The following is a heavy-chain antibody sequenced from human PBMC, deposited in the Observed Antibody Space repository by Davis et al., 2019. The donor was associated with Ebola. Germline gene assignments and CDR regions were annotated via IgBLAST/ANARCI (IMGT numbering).Heavy chain of an antibody. CDR1: GYTFASYA. CDR3: ARCEENPDTTMVSCFDY. CDR2: INTNTGNP. Sequence: ASVKVSCKASGYTFASYAMNWVRQAPGQGLEWMGWINTNTGNPTYAQGFTGRFVFSLDTSVSTAYLQISSLKAEDTAVYYCARCEENPDTTMVSCFDYWGQGTLVTVSS. V-gene: IGHV7-4-1*02. D-gene: IGHD5-18*01. J-gene: IGHJ4*02.